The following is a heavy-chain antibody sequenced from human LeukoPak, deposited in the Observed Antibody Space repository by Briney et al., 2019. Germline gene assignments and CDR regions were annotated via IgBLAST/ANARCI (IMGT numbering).Heavy chain of an antibody. CDR3: AKGTLEHCSGGSCYPFDY. J-gene: IGHJ4*02. CDR1: GFTFSSYG. D-gene: IGHD2-15*01. CDR2: IWYDGSNK. Sequence: GGSLRLSCAASGFTFSSYGMHWVRQAPGKGLEWVAVIWYDGSNKYYADSVKGRFTISRDNSKNTLHLQMNSLRAEDTAVYYCAKGTLEHCSGGSCYPFDYWGQGTLVTVSS. V-gene: IGHV3-33*06.